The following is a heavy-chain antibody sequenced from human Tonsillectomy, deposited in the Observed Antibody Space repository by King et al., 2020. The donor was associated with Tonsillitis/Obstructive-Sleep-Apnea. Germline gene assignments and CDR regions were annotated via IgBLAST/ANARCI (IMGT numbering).Heavy chain of an antibody. J-gene: IGHJ4*02. V-gene: IGHV4-34*01. CDR3: ARGEGVVVVPAANFDY. CDR2: INHSGST. D-gene: IGHD2-2*01. CDR1: GGSFSGYY. Sequence: VQLQQWGAGLLKPSETLSLTCAVYGGSFSGYYWSWIRQPPGKRLEWIGEINHSGSTNYNPSLKSRVTISVDTSKNQFSLKLSSVTAADTAVYYRARGEGVVVVPAANFDYWGQGTLVTVSS.